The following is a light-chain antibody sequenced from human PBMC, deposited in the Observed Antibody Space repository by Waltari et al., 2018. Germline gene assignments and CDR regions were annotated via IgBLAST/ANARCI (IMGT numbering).Light chain of an antibody. CDR1: QTISNF. CDR3: QQYNSYRGT. Sequence: DIQVTQSPSSLSASVGDRVTITCRASQTISNFLNWYQQKPGKVPKLLIYSESSLQSGVPSRFSGSGSGTDFTLTISSLQPEDFATYYCQQYNSYRGTFGPGTKVDIK. V-gene: IGKV1-39*01. J-gene: IGKJ3*01. CDR2: SES.